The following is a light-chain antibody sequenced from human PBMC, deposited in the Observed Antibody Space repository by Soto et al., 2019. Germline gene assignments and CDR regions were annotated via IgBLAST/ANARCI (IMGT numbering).Light chain of an antibody. CDR2: EVS. Sequence: QSALTQPASVSGSPGQSITISCTGTSSDVGGYNYVSWYQLHPGKAPKLIIYEVSNRPSGVSNRFSCSKSGNTASLTISGLQAEDEADYYCCSYAGSRTYVFGPGTKVTVL. CDR3: CSYAGSRTYV. J-gene: IGLJ1*01. V-gene: IGLV2-14*01. CDR1: SSDVGGYNY.